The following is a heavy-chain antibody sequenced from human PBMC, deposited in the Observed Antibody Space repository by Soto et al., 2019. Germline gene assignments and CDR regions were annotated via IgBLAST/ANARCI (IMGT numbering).Heavy chain of an antibody. J-gene: IGHJ6*02. CDR2: IGTAGDT. V-gene: IGHV3-13*01. Sequence: GGSLRLSCAASGFTFSSYDMHWVRQATGKGLEWVSAIGTAGDTYYPGSVKGRFTISREKAKNSLYLQMNSLRAEDTAVYYCARADCSSTSCYAPYSYYGMDVWGQGTTVTVSS. CDR3: ARADCSSTSCYAPYSYYGMDV. CDR1: GFTFSSYD. D-gene: IGHD2-2*01.